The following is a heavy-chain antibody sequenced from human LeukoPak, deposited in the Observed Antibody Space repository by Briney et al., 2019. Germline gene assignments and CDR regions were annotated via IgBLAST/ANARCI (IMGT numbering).Heavy chain of an antibody. Sequence: GESLKISFKGSGYSFNTYWIGWVRQMPGKGLEWMGIIYPGDSDTRYSPSFQGQVTISADKSISTAYLQWSSLKASDTAMYYCVSSSGYYRFDYWGQGTLVTVSS. D-gene: IGHD3-22*01. CDR3: VSSSGYYRFDY. J-gene: IGHJ4*02. V-gene: IGHV5-51*01. CDR2: IYPGDSDT. CDR1: GYSFNTYW.